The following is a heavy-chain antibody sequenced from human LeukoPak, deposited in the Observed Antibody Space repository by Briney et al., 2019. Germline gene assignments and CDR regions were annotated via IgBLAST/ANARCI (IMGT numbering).Heavy chain of an antibody. CDR2: IYYSGST. J-gene: IGHJ3*02. V-gene: IGHV4-31*03. CDR3: ARGGVVVVAAREAFDI. CDR1: GGSISSGGYY. D-gene: IGHD2-15*01. Sequence: SETVSLTCTVSGGSISSGGYYWSWIRQHPGKGLEWIGYIYYSGSTYYNPSLKSRVTISVDTSKNQFSLKLSSVTAADTAVYYCARGGVVVVAAREAFDIWGQGTMVTVSS.